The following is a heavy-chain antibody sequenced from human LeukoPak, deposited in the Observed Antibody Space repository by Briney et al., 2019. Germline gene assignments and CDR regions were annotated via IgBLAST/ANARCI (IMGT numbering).Heavy chain of an antibody. CDR2: IRYDGSNK. J-gene: IGHJ4*02. CDR1: GFTFSSYG. V-gene: IGHV3-30*02. CDR3: AKGYSSGWYGGDYFDY. Sequence: GGSLRLSCAASGFTFSSYGMHWVRQAPGKGLEWVAFIRYDGSNKYYADSVKGRFTISRDNSKNTLYLQMNSLRAEDTAVYYCAKGYSSGWYGGDYFDYWGQGTLVTVSS. D-gene: IGHD6-19*01.